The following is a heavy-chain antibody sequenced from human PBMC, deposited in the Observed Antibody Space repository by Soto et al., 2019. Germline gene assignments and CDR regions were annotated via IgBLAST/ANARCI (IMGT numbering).Heavy chain of an antibody. CDR3: ARGPTDYHDNSGNYFVDY. J-gene: IGHJ4*02. D-gene: IGHD3-22*01. Sequence: QVQLVQSGAEVKNPGASVKVSCKVSGYSFITYGVSWGRQAPGQGLDWMGWISTYNGNTKYAERLQGIVTMTTDSTTSTAYMELRRLRSDDTAVYYCARGPTDYHDNSGNYFVDYWGQGTLVTVSS. V-gene: IGHV1-18*01. CDR2: ISTYNGNT. CDR1: GYSFITYG.